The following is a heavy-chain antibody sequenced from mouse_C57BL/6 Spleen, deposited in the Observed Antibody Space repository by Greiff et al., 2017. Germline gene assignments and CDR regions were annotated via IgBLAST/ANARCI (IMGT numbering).Heavy chain of an antibody. CDR2: INPGSGGT. Sequence: VQLQQSGAELVRPGTSVKVSCKASGYAFTNYLIEWVKQRPGQGLEWIGVINPGSGGTNYNEKFKGKATLTADKSSSTAYMELRSLTSEDSAVYFCARFQTAQAPFAYWGQGTLVTVSA. CDR1: GYAFTNYL. D-gene: IGHD3-2*02. V-gene: IGHV1-54*01. J-gene: IGHJ3*01. CDR3: ARFQTAQAPFAY.